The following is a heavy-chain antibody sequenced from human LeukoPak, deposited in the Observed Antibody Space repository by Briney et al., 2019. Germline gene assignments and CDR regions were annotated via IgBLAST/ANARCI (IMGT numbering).Heavy chain of an antibody. CDR2: IKQDGSEK. CDR1: GFTFSSYW. V-gene: IGHV3-7*03. J-gene: IGHJ4*02. Sequence: PGGSLRLSCAASGFTFSSYWMSWVRQAPGKGLEWVANIKQDGSEKYYVDSVKGRFTISRDNSKNTLYLQMNSLRAEDTAVYYCAKDMSPGLVRGDYWGQGTLVTVSS. D-gene: IGHD6-6*01. CDR3: AKDMSPGLVRGDY.